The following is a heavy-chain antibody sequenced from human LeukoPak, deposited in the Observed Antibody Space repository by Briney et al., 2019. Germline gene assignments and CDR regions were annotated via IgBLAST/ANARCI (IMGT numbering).Heavy chain of an antibody. CDR3: ARIAGWYDYYYYFDY. Sequence: TLSLTCTVSGGSISSGGYYWSWIRQPPGKALEWLALIDWDDDKYYSTSLKTRLTISKDTSKNQVVLTMTNMDPVDTATYYCARIAGWYDYYYYFDYWGQGTLVTVSS. J-gene: IGHJ4*02. CDR1: GGSISSGGYY. D-gene: IGHD5-12*01. CDR2: IDWDDDK. V-gene: IGHV2-70*01.